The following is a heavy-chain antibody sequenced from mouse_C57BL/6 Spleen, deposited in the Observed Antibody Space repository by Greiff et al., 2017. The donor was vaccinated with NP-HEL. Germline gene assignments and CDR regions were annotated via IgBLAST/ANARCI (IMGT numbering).Heavy chain of an antibody. Sequence: QVQLQQSGAELVRPGTSVKVSCKASGYAFTNYLIEWVKQRPGQGLEWIGVINPGSGGTNYNEQFKGKATLTADKSSSTAYMQLSSLTSEDSAVYFCARWDGYYYAMDYWGQGTSVTVSS. CDR3: ARWDGYYYAMDY. D-gene: IGHD2-3*01. CDR2: INPGSGGT. V-gene: IGHV1-54*01. J-gene: IGHJ4*01. CDR1: GYAFTNYL.